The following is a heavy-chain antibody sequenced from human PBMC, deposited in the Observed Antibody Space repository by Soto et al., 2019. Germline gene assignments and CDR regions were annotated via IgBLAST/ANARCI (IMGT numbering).Heavy chain of an antibody. D-gene: IGHD3-16*02. CDR1: GGSISSSSYY. J-gene: IGHJ3*02. CDR2: IYYSGST. V-gene: IGHV4-39*01. CDR3: ARYRDYDYVWGSYRVSPSDAFDI. Sequence: SETLSLTCTVSGGSISSSSYYWGWILQPPGKGLEWIGSIYYSGSTYYNPSLKSRVTISVDTSRNQFSLKLSSVTAADTAVYYCARYRDYDYVWGSYRVSPSDAFDIWGQGTMVTVSS.